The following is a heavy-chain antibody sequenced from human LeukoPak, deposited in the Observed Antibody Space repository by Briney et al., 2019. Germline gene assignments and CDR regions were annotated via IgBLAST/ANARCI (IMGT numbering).Heavy chain of an antibody. V-gene: IGHV3-23*01. CDR3: AKERVIAAAGIYDYFDS. D-gene: IGHD6-13*01. J-gene: IGHJ4*02. CDR2: ISGSGGST. CDR1: GFTFSSYA. Sequence: PGGSLRLSCAASGFTFSSYAMSWVRQAPGKGLEWVSAISGSGGSTYYADSVKGRFTISRDNSKNTLYLQMSSLRAEDTAVYYCAKERVIAAAGIYDYFDSWGQGTLVTVSS.